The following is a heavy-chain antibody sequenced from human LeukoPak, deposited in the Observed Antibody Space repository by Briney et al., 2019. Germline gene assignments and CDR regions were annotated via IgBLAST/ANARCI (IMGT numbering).Heavy chain of an antibody. Sequence: GGSLRLSCAASGFTFNSYTMHWVRQAPGRGLEWVAVISYDGSDKYYADSVKGRFTISRDNSKNTLYVQMNSLRAEDTAVYYCARSSSSSLGYFDYWGQGTLVTVSS. CDR3: ARSSSSSLGYFDY. CDR1: GFTFNSYT. J-gene: IGHJ4*02. CDR2: ISYDGSDK. D-gene: IGHD6-6*01. V-gene: IGHV3-30-3*01.